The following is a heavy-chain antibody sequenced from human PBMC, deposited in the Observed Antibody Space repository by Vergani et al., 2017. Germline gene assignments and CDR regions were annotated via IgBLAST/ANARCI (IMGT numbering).Heavy chain of an antibody. D-gene: IGHD4-11*01. V-gene: IGHV4-34*01. Sequence: QVQLQQWGGGLLKPSETLSLTCVVNGGSFTSYHWTWIRPSPGEGLEWVGDIDHTGRPDDNPSLKSRLTMSVDKSRNQFSLTLNSVTATDTAIYFCARVNTETNGHLYYYYYMDVWVQGTAVTVS. J-gene: IGHJ6*03. CDR2: IDHTGRP. CDR3: ARVNTETNGHLYYYYYMDV. CDR1: GGSFTSYH.